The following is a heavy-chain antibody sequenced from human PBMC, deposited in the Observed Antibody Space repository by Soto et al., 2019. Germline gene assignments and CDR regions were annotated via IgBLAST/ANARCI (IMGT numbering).Heavy chain of an antibody. J-gene: IGHJ4*02. V-gene: IGHV4-4*02. Sequence: PSETLSLTCAVSGGSISSSNWWSWVRQPPGKGLEWIGKIYHSGSTNYNPSLKSRVTISVDKSKNQFSLKLSSVTAADTAVYYCARDTHYDILTGYYCWGQGTLVTVSS. D-gene: IGHD3-9*01. CDR2: IYHSGST. CDR1: GGSISSSNW. CDR3: ARDTHYDILTGYYC.